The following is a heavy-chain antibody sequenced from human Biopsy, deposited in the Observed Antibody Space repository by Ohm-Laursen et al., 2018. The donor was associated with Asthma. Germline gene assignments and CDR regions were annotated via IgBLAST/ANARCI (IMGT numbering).Heavy chain of an antibody. Sequence: SLRLSCTASGFTFGDYWMSWVRQAPGKGLEWVAVIASDGSDKFYADSVKGRFSISRDNSKNTLYLEMNSLRAEDTARYYCARDSGYYYGSGTYSGGFSLEYWGQGTLVSVSS. J-gene: IGHJ4*02. CDR1: GFTFGDYW. D-gene: IGHD3-10*01. CDR2: IASDGSDK. CDR3: ARDSGYYYGSGTYSGGFSLEY. V-gene: IGHV3-30*03.